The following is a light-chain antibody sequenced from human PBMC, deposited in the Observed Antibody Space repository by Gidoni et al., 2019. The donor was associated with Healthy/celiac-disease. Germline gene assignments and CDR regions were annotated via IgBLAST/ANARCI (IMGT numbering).Light chain of an antibody. CDR2: AAS. CDR3: QQYYSSRT. CDR1: QGISSY. Sequence: TQSPSSFSASTGDRVTITCRASQGISSYLAWYQQKPGKAPKLLIYAASTLQSGVPSRFSGSGSGTDFTLTISCLQSEDFATYYCQQYYSSRTFGQGTRLEIK. V-gene: IGKV1-8*01. J-gene: IGKJ5*01.